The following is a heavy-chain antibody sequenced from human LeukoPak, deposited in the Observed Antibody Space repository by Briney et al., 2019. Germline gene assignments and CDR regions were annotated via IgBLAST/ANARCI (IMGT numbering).Heavy chain of an antibody. J-gene: IGHJ4*02. CDR1: GGSISSYY. CDR3: ARAGGVKTAALDLDY. V-gene: IGHV4-59*01. Sequence: SETLSLACTVSGGSISSYYWSWIRQPPGKGLEWIGYIYYSGSTNYNPSLKSRVTISVDTSKNQFSLKLTSVTTADTAVYYCARAGGVKTAALDLDYWGQGTLVTVSS. CDR2: IYYSGST. D-gene: IGHD6-25*01.